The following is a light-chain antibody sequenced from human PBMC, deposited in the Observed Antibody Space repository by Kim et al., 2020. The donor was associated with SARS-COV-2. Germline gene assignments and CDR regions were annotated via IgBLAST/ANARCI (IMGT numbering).Light chain of an antibody. CDR1: QSVSTY. CDR3: QQRSNWPPALT. Sequence: PGERATLPCRASQSVSTYLAWYQQKPGQAPRLLIYDASNRATSVPARFSGSRSGTDFTLTISSLQSEDFAVYYCQQRSNWPPALTFGGGTKVDIK. J-gene: IGKJ4*01. CDR2: DAS. V-gene: IGKV3-11*01.